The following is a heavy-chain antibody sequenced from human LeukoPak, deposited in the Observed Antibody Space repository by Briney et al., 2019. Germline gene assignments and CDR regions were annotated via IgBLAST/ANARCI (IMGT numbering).Heavy chain of an antibody. CDR3: ARDPLLQGNYDY. Sequence: AGSLRLSCAASGFTFSSYEMNWVRQAPGKGLEWVSYISSSGSTIYYADSVKGRFTISRDNAKNSLYLQMNSLRAEDTAVYYCARDPLLQGNYDYWGQGTLVTVSS. J-gene: IGHJ4*02. CDR2: ISSSGSTI. V-gene: IGHV3-48*03. CDR1: GFTFSSYE. D-gene: IGHD4-11*01.